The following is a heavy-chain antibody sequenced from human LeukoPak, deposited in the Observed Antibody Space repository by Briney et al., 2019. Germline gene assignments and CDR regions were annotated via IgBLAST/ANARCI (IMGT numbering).Heavy chain of an antibody. CDR1: GGSISNYY. D-gene: IGHD5-12*01. Sequence: SETLPLTCTVSGGSISNYYWSWIRQPPGKGLEWLGNIYHSGSTYYNPSLKSRVTISVDTSKNQFSLKLSSVTAADTAVYYCARVLVMTYSGYDPHYYYYMDVWGKGTTVTVSS. CDR2: IYHSGST. CDR3: ARVLVMTYSGYDPHYYYYMDV. V-gene: IGHV4-59*12. J-gene: IGHJ6*03.